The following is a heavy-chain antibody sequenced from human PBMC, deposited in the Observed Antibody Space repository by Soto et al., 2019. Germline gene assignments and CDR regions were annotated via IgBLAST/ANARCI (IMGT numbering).Heavy chain of an antibody. D-gene: IGHD3-10*01. CDR2: INHSGST. V-gene: IGHV4-34*01. CDR3: AAGGNAFDI. Sequence: QVQLQQWGAGLLKPSETLSLTCDVYGGSFSGYYWSWIRQPPGKGLEWIGEINHSGSTNYNPSLKSRVTISVDTSKNQFSLKLSSVTAADTAVYYSAAGGNAFDIWGQGTMVTVSS. CDR1: GGSFSGYY. J-gene: IGHJ3*02.